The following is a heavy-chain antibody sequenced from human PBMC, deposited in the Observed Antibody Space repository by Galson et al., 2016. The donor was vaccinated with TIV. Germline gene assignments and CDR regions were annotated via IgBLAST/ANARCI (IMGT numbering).Heavy chain of an antibody. V-gene: IGHV1-18*01. CDR3: ASDRNTALDTYHQYYGMDV. CDR2: ISAYTGNT. J-gene: IGHJ6*02. CDR1: GHTFSNFG. Sequence: SVKVSCKASGHTFSNFGISWVRQAPGQGPEWMGWISAYTGNTYYIEKFQGRVTMTTDTSASTAHMELRNLRSGDTAVYYCASDRNTALDTYHQYYGMDVWGQGTTVTVSS. D-gene: IGHD5-18*01.